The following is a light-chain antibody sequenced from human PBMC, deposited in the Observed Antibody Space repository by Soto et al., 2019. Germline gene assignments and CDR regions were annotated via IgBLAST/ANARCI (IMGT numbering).Light chain of an antibody. CDR1: SSDVDGYNY. CDR2: EVT. V-gene: IGLV2-14*01. CDR3: SSYTSSNTLV. J-gene: IGLJ2*01. Sequence: QSALTQPASVSGSPGQSITISCTGTSSDVDGYNYVSWYQYHPGKAPKLMIYEVTNRPSGVSNRFSGSKSGNTASLTISGLQAEDEADYYCSSYTSSNTLVFGGGTKVTVL.